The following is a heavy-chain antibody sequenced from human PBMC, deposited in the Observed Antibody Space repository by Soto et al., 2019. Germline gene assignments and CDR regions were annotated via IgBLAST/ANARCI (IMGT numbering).Heavy chain of an antibody. CDR1: GGSISSGGYY. V-gene: IGHV4-31*03. J-gene: IGHJ6*02. CDR2: IYYSGST. CDR3: ARDVVVAATRRYYYYGMDV. D-gene: IGHD2-15*01. Sequence: PSETLSLTCTVSGGSISSGGYYWSWIRQHPGKGLEWIGYIYYSGSTYYNPSLKSRVTISVDTSKNQFSLKLSSVTAADTAVYYCARDVVVAATRRYYYYGMDVWGQGTTVTVSS.